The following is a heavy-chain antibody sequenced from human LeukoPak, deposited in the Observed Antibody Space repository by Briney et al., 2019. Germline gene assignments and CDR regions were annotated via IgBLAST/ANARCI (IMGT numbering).Heavy chain of an antibody. V-gene: IGHV4-4*02. CDR3: AREIQEGITMVRGVIRPQYYFDY. CDR2: IYHSGST. CDR1: GDSISSSNW. Sequence: PSETLSLTCAVSGDSISSSNWWSWVRQPPGKGLEWIGEIYHSGSTTYNPSLKSRVTISVDKSKNQFSLKLSSVTAADTAVYYCAREIQEGITMVRGVIRPQYYFDYWGQGTLVTVSS. J-gene: IGHJ4*02. D-gene: IGHD3-10*01.